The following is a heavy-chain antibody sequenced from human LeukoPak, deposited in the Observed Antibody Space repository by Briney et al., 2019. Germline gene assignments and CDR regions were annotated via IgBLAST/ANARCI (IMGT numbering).Heavy chain of an antibody. D-gene: IGHD3-22*01. Sequence: GGSLRLSCAASGFXFHSYAINWVRQAPGKGLEWVSVLSASGVTTYYADSVKGRFTISRDKSKNTLYLQMNSLRAEDTAVYYCAKKGGIGNYPLDYWGQGTLVTVSS. V-gene: IGHV3-23*01. CDR2: LSASGVTT. CDR3: AKKGGIGNYPLDY. CDR1: GFXFHSYA. J-gene: IGHJ4*02.